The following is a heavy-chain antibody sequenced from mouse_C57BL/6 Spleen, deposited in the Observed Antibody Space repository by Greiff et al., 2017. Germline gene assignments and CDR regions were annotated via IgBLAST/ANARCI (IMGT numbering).Heavy chain of an antibody. V-gene: IGHV5-4*01. J-gene: IGHJ1*03. Sequence: EVQLVESGGGLVKPGGSLKLSCAASGFTFSSYAMSWVRQTPEKRLEWVATISDGGSYTYYPDNVKGRFTISRDNAKNNLYLQMSHLKSEDTAMYYCARDWATTVVALPWYFDVWGTGTTVTVSS. CDR3: ARDWATTVVALPWYFDV. CDR2: ISDGGSYT. D-gene: IGHD1-1*01. CDR1: GFTFSSYA.